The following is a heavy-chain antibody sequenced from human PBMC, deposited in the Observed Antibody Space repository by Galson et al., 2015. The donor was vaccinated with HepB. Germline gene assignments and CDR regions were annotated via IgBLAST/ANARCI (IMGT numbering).Heavy chain of an antibody. CDR1: GYTFTSYG. CDR2: ISAYNGNT. CDR3: ARVGYCSSTSCFWGYYYYYMDV. D-gene: IGHD2-2*01. J-gene: IGHJ6*03. V-gene: IGHV1-18*01. Sequence: SVKVSCKASGYTFTSYGISWVRQAPGQGLEWMGWISAYNGNTNYAQKFQGRVTITADKSTSTAYTELSSLRSEDTAVYYCARVGYCSSTSCFWGYYYYYMDVWGKGTTVTVSS.